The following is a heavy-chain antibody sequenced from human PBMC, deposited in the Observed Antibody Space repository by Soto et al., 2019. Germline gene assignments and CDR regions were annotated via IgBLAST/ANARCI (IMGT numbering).Heavy chain of an antibody. CDR2: ISYDGSNT. CDR1: GFTFSTYT. V-gene: IGHV3-30-3*01. CDR3: ARGSQYYYDGSGPLDC. D-gene: IGHD3-22*01. Sequence: LGGSLRLSCAASGFTFSTYTIHWVRQAPGRGLEWVALISYDGSNTYYADSVKGRFTISRDNSKNTLYLQMTSLRAGDTAVYFCARGSQYYYDGSGPLDCWGQGTLVTVCS. J-gene: IGHJ4*02.